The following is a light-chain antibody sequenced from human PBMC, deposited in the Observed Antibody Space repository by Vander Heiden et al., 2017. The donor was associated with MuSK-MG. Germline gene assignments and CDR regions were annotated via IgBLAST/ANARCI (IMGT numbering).Light chain of an antibody. V-gene: IGLV2-23*01. CDR1: SSDGGSYNL. J-gene: IGLJ2*01. Sequence: QSALTQPASVSGSPGQSITISCTGTSSDGGSYNLVSWYQKHPGKAPKLMIYEGSKRPSGVSNRFSGSKSGNTASLTISGLQAEDEADYYCCSYAGSSTLVVFGGGTKLTVL. CDR2: EGS. CDR3: CSYAGSSTLVV.